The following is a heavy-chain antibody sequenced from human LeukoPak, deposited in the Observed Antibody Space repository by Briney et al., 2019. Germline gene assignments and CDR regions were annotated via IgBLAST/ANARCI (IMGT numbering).Heavy chain of an antibody. V-gene: IGHV3-48*03. CDR3: AREIVSAVAGNFDY. D-gene: IGHD6-19*01. CDR2: ISSSDSTR. Sequence: GGSLSLSCVASGFTFSSYEMNWVRQAPGKGLEWVSYISSSDSTRTYADSVKGRFTISRDNAKNSLYPEMNSLRAEDTAVYYCAREIVSAVAGNFDYWGQGTLVTVSS. CDR1: GFTFSSYE. J-gene: IGHJ4*02.